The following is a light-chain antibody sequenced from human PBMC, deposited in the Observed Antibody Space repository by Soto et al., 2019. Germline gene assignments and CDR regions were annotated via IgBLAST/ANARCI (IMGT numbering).Light chain of an antibody. CDR1: QGVSRW. J-gene: IGKJ1*01. CDR3: QQYNGYSRT. Sequence: DIQMTQSPSSGSASVVDRVTIPFLASQGVSRWFVWNQQKPRKTPNLLIYVASSFQSGVPSRFSGSGSGTEFTLTISSMQPDDFATFYCQQYNGYSRTFGQGTKVDIK. CDR2: VAS. V-gene: IGKV1D-16*01.